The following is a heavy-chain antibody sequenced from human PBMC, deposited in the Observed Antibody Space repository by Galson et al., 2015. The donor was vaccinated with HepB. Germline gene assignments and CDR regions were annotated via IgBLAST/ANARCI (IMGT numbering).Heavy chain of an antibody. CDR2: IIPIFGTA. CDR3: ARFAYYYDRRYWFDP. J-gene: IGHJ5*02. CDR1: GGTFSGYA. D-gene: IGHD3-22*01. Sequence: SVKVSCKASGGTFSGYAISWVRQAPGQGLEWMGGIIPIFGTANYAQKFQGRVTITADESTSTAYMELSSLRSEDTAVYYCARFAYYYDRRYWFDPWGQGTLVTVSS. V-gene: IGHV1-69*13.